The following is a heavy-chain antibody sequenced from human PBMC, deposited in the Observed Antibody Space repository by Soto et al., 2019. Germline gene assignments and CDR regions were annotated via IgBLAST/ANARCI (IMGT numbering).Heavy chain of an antibody. Sequence: ASVKVSCKASGYTFTGYYMHWVRQAPGQGLEWMGWINPNSGVTKYAQKSQGRVTMTRDTSISTAYMELSRLRSDDTAVHYSARDVVGGITRFYYGMDVWGQGTTVTVSS. D-gene: IGHD2-15*01. J-gene: IGHJ6*02. CDR3: ARDVVGGITRFYYGMDV. V-gene: IGHV1-2*02. CDR1: GYTFTGYY. CDR2: INPNSGVT.